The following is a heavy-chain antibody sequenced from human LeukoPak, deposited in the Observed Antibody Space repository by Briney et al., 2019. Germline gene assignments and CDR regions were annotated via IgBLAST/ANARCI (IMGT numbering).Heavy chain of an antibody. D-gene: IGHD3-16*02. J-gene: IGHJ4*02. CDR3: ARHSLKLVDADFDY. Sequence: SETLSLTCTVSGGSISSYHWSWIQQPPGKGLEWIGYIYYGGRTNYNPSLKSRVTISVDTSKNQFSLKVSSVTAADTAVYYCARHSLKLVDADFDYWGQGTLVTVSS. V-gene: IGHV4-59*08. CDR1: GGSISSYH. CDR2: IYYGGRT.